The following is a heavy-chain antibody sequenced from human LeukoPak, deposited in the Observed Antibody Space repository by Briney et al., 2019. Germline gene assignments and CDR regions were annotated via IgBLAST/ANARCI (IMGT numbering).Heavy chain of an antibody. D-gene: IGHD6-13*01. V-gene: IGHV4-59*08. CDR2: VYHDGRT. Sequence: PSETLSLTCTVSGGPISSYYWSWIRQSPGKGLEWIGNVYHDGRTYYNPSLKSRVTISVDTSTNQFSLKLSSVTATDTALYYCARGYSSSWYYNWFDPWGQGTLVTVSS. CDR1: GGPISSYY. CDR3: ARGYSSSWYYNWFDP. J-gene: IGHJ5*02.